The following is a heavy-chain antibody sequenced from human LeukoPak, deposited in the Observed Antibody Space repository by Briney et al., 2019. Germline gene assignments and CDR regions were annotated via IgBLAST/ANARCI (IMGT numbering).Heavy chain of an antibody. D-gene: IGHD3-9*01. CDR1: GFTFSSYW. CDR3: ARTMTGAFFDY. Sequence: GGSLRLSCAVSGFTFSSYWMHWVRQAPGKGLVWVSHINGDGSSTSYADSVKGRFAISRDNAKNTLYLQMNSLRAEDTAVYYCARTMTGAFFDYWGQGALVTVSS. CDR2: INGDGSST. J-gene: IGHJ4*02. V-gene: IGHV3-74*01.